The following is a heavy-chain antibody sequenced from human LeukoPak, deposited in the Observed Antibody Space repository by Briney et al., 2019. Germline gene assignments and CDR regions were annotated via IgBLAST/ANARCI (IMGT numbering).Heavy chain of an antibody. CDR3: ARDRAPPSEYYYCYGMDV. Sequence: ASVKVSCKASGYTFTSYYMHWVRQAPGQGLEWMGIINPSGGSTSYAQKFQGRVTMTRDTSTSTVYMELSSLRSEDTAVYYCARDRAPPSEYYYCYGMDVWGQGTTVTVSS. CDR2: INPSGGST. J-gene: IGHJ6*02. V-gene: IGHV1-46*01. CDR1: GYTFTSYY.